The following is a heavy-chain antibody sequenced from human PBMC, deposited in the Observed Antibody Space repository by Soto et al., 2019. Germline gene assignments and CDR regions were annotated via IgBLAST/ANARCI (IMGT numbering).Heavy chain of an antibody. CDR2: IVPIIGAA. J-gene: IGHJ3*02. CDR1: GGTFSSYA. V-gene: IGHV1-69*01. CDR3: ARGKPRGIRLGGNIAVPNSEAVDI. Sequence: QVQLVQSGAEVKKPGSSVKVSCKASGGTFSSYAISWVRQAPGQGLEWMGGIVPIIGAAQYAEKSRARANISADEFTSTAYMELSSVRSDDTAVYYCARGKPRGIRLGGNIAVPNSEAVDIWDLGTMVSVSS. D-gene: IGHD3-16*02.